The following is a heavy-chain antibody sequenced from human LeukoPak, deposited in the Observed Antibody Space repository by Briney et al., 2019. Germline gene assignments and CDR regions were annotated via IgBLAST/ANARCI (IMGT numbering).Heavy chain of an antibody. J-gene: IGHJ4*02. CDR2: ISSSSSYI. V-gene: IGHV3-21*01. Sequence: KPGGSLRLSCAASGFTFSSYSMNWVRQAPGKGLEWVSSISSSSSYIYYADSVKGRFTISRYNAKNSLYLQMNSLRAEDTAVYYCARDFYGDYPSRYFDYWGQGTLVTVSS. D-gene: IGHD4-17*01. CDR3: ARDFYGDYPSRYFDY. CDR1: GFTFSSYS.